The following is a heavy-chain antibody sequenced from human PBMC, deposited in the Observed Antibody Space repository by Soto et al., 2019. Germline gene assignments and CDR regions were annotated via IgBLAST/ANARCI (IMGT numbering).Heavy chain of an antibody. CDR3: AKFSRKGYAIDFDY. J-gene: IGHJ4*02. Sequence: QVQLVQSGAELKKPRASVQVSCKASVYTFSHYDMNWGRQATGQGPGWIGWVNPNNGDTGYAKKFQGRVTLTTDISTTTAYMELTSLRSEDTAIYYCAKFSRKGYAIDFDYWGQGTLITVSS. V-gene: IGHV1-8*01. CDR2: VNPNNGDT. D-gene: IGHD5-18*01. CDR1: VYTFSHYD.